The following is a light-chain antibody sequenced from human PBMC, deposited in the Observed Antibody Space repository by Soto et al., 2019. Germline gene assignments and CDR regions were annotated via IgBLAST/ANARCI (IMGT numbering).Light chain of an antibody. J-gene: IGLJ1*01. CDR3: FSITTTSTHV. CDR2: EVN. Sequence: QSALTQPASLSGSPGQSITISCTGTSSDIGAYNYVSWFQQHPGKAPKLMISEVNNRPSGVSNRFSGSKSGNTAYLTISGPQVEDEAEYFCFSITTTSTHVFGTGTKVTVL. V-gene: IGLV2-14*01. CDR1: SSDIGAYNY.